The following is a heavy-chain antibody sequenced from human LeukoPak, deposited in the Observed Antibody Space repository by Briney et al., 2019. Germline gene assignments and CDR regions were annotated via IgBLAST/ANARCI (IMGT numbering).Heavy chain of an antibody. J-gene: IGHJ4*02. V-gene: IGHV3-33*01. Sequence: PGGSLRLSCAASGFTFSSYGMHWVRQAPGKGLEWVAVIWYDGSNKYYADSVKGRFTISRDNSKNTLYLQMNSLRAEDTAVYYCARDPGLANFDYWGQGTLVTVSS. CDR1: GFTFSSYG. CDR3: ARDPGLANFDY. CDR2: IWYDGSNK.